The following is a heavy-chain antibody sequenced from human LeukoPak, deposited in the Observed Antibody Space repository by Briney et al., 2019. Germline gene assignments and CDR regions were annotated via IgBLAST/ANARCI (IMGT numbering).Heavy chain of an antibody. Sequence: ASVKVSCKASGYTFTRFAINWVRQAPGQGLEWMGWINTNTGNPTYGQGFTGRFVFSLDTSVNTAYLQISSLKAEDSAVYYCVVLPADNSFDYWGQGSLVTVSS. CDR2: INTNTGNP. D-gene: IGHD1-1*01. J-gene: IGHJ4*02. CDR1: GYTFTRFA. CDR3: VVLPADNSFDY. V-gene: IGHV7-4-1*02.